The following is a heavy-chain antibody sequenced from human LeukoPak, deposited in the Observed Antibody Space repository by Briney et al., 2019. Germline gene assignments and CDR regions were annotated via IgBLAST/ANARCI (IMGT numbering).Heavy chain of an antibody. V-gene: IGHV3-20*04. J-gene: IGHJ4*02. CDR2: ISWNGGST. CDR3: AREWELLFPVSDY. CDR1: GFTFNNNG. Sequence: GGSLRLSCAASGFTFNNNGMNWVRQGPGKGLEWVSRISWNGGSTGYADSVKGRFTISRDNSKNTLYLQMNSLRAEDTAVYYCAREWELLFPVSDYWGQGTLVTVSS. D-gene: IGHD1-26*01.